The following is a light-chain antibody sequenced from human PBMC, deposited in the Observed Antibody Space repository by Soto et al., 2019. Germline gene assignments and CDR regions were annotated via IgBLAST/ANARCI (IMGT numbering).Light chain of an antibody. CDR3: QQFNDYPIT. J-gene: IGKJ5*01. Sequence: IQLTQSPSSLSASVGDRVTITCRASQGINTFLAWYQQKPGKAPKLLMYAASTLQRGVPSRFSGSGSGTEFTLAISSLQPEDFATYYCQQFNDYPITFGQGTRLEIK. V-gene: IGKV1-9*01. CDR1: QGINTF. CDR2: AAS.